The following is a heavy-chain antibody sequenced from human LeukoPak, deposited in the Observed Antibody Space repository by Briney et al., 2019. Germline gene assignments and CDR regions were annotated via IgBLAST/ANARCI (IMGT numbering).Heavy chain of an antibody. Sequence: PGRSQGLSHVSSGFIYIHWGMQWVRQAPGMGLEWVAVIWLDGGQTHYPDSVKDRFTIFRDNSKNTLYLQMGNLRSDDTAVYYCVRGSGGNGYGYWVDSGGQGTLVTVSP. V-gene: IGHV3-33*01. CDR2: IWLDGGQT. CDR1: GFIYIHWG. J-gene: IGHJ4*02. D-gene: IGHD5-12*01. CDR3: VRGSGGNGYGYWVDS.